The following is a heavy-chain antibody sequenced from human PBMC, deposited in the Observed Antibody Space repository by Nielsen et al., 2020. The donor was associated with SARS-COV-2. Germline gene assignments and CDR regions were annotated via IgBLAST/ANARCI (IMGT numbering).Heavy chain of an antibody. J-gene: IGHJ3*02. CDR1: GGSFSSYY. CDR3: ERGVGLLWFGDRHDAFDI. V-gene: IGHV4-59*01. CDR2: IYYSGST. D-gene: IGHD3-10*01. Sequence: SETLSLTCTVSGGSFSSYYWSWIRQPPGKGLAWIGYIYYSGSTNYNPSLKRRVTISVDTSKNQFSLKLSSVTAADTAVYYCERGVGLLWFGDRHDAFDIWGQGTMVTVSS.